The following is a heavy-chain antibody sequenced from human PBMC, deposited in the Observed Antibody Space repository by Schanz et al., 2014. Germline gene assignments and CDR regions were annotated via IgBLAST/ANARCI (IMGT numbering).Heavy chain of an antibody. CDR1: RFTFSSYS. V-gene: IGHV3-21*01. D-gene: IGHD3-10*01. CDR3: ARGPDYGSGSYSSY. J-gene: IGHJ4*02. CDR2: ITASGDYM. Sequence: VQLVESGGCVVQPGRSLRLSCEASRFTFSSYSFNWVRQAPGKGLEWVSSITASGDYMHYADSVKGRFTISRDNARNSLYLQMNNLRVEDTAVYYCARGPDYGSGSYSSYWGQGTLVTVSS.